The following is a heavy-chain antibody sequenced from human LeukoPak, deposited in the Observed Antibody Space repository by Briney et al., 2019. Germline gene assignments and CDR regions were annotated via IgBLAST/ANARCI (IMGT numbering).Heavy chain of an antibody. V-gene: IGHV3-23*01. D-gene: IGHD6-13*01. Sequence: PGGSLRLSCAASGFTFSSYAMSWVRQAPGEGLEWVSAISGSGGSTYYADSVKGRFTVSRDNSKNTLYLQMNSLRAEDTAVYYCAKDLVGSSSRDYWGQGTLVTVSS. CDR1: GFTFSSYA. CDR3: AKDLVGSSSRDY. CDR2: ISGSGGST. J-gene: IGHJ4*02.